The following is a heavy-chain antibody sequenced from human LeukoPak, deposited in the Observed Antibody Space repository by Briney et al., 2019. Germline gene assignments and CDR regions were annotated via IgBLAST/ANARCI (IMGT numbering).Heavy chain of an antibody. CDR1: GFTFSSYW. V-gene: IGHV3-7*03. Sequence: GGSLRLSCAASGFTFSSYWMSRVRQAPGKGLEWVDNIKQDGSEKYYVDSVRGRFTISRDNAENSLYLQMNSPRAEDTAVYYCARGRTTVTPSIVDCWGQGTLVTVSS. CDR2: IKQDGSEK. CDR3: ARGRTTVTPSIVDC. J-gene: IGHJ4*02. D-gene: IGHD4-17*01.